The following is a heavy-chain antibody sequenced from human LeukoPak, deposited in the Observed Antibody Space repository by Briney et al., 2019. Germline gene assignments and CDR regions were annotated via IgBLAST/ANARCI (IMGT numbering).Heavy chain of an antibody. Sequence: GESLKISCKGSGYSFTSYWIGWVRQMPGKGLEWMGIIYPGDSDTRYSPSFQGQVTISADKSISTACLQWSSLKASDTAMYYCARLTVGATDAFDIWGQGTMVTVSS. V-gene: IGHV5-51*01. J-gene: IGHJ3*02. CDR2: IYPGDSDT. CDR3: ARLTVGATDAFDI. CDR1: GYSFTSYW. D-gene: IGHD1-26*01.